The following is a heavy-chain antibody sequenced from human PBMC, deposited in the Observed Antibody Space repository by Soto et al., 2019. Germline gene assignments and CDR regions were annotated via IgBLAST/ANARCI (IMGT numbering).Heavy chain of an antibody. CDR1: GFTFQSYG. Sequence: QVQLVESGGGVVQPGRSLRLSCAASGFTFQSYGMHWVRQAPGKGLEWAALISYDGSNEYYADSVRGRFTVSRDNSKNTLYLQMNSLRVEDTAVYYCARDWLDKDYGGQGTLVTVSS. J-gene: IGHJ4*02. CDR3: ARDWLDKDY. V-gene: IGHV3-30*03. CDR2: ISYDGSNE. D-gene: IGHD3-22*01.